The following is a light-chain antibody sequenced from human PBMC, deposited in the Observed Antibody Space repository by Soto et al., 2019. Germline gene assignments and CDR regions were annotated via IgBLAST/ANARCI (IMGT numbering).Light chain of an antibody. CDR1: QSVSSY. CDR3: QQRSNWPWT. CDR2: DAS. V-gene: IGKV3-11*01. J-gene: IGKJ1*01. Sequence: EIVLTQSPATLSLSPGERSTISCRASQSVSSYLAWYQQKPVQAPRLLIYDASNRATGIPARFSGSGSGTDFTLTISSLEPEDFAVYYCQQRSNWPWTFGQGTKVDIK.